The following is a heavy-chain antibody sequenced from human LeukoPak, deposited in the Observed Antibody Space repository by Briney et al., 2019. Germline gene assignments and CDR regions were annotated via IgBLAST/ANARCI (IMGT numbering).Heavy chain of an antibody. Sequence: GGSLRLSCAASGFTFSWYWMSWVRQAPGKGLEWVSAISGSGGSTYYADSVKGRFTISRDNSKNTLYLQMNSLRAEDTAVYYCAKTRGYSYGPLGIDYWGQGTLVTVSS. CDR2: ISGSGGST. D-gene: IGHD5-18*01. CDR1: GFTFSWYW. J-gene: IGHJ4*02. CDR3: AKTRGYSYGPLGIDY. V-gene: IGHV3-23*01.